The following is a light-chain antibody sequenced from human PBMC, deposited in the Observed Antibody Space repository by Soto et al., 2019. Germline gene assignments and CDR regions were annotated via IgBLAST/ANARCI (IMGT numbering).Light chain of an antibody. J-gene: IGKJ5*01. Sequence: IVMTQSPLSLPVTPGEPASISCRSCQSLLHSNGYNYLDWYLQKPGQSPQLLIYLGSNRASGVPDRFSGSGSGIDFTLKISRVEAEDVGVYYCMQALQTPPTFGQGTRLEIK. CDR3: MQALQTPPT. V-gene: IGKV2-28*01. CDR2: LGS. CDR1: QSLLHSNGYNY.